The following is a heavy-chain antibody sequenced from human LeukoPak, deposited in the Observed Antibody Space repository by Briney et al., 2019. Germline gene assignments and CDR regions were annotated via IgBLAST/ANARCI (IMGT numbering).Heavy chain of an antibody. D-gene: IGHD2-21*02. V-gene: IGHV3-7*01. J-gene: IGHJ1*01. CDR3: TSWGDTTAEYFQR. CDR2: INPDGRDT. CDR1: GFTFNRCW. Sequence: GSLRLSCVVSGFTFNRCWMNWVRQAPGKGLEWVAHINPDGRDTYYVDSVKGRFTISRDNAQNSMYLQMNRLRVEDTAVYYCTSWGDTTAEYFQRWGQGTLVTVSS.